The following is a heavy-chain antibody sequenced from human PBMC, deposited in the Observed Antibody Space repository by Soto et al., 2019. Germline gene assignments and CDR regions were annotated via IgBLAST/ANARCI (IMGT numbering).Heavy chain of an antibody. D-gene: IGHD5-18*01. CDR3: ATFMVDTAMVMWRLVY. Sequence: EVQLVQSGAEVKKPGESLEISCKGSGYSFTSYWIGWVRQMPGKGLEWMGIIYPGDSDTRYSPSFQGQVTISADKSISTAYLQWSSLKASDTAMYYCATFMVDTAMVMWRLVYWGQGTLVTVSS. CDR1: GYSFTSYW. CDR2: IYPGDSDT. V-gene: IGHV5-51*01. J-gene: IGHJ4*02.